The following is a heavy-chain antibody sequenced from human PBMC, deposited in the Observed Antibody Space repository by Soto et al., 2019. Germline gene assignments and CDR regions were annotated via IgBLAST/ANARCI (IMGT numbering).Heavy chain of an antibody. V-gene: IGHV3-30*18. J-gene: IGHJ4*02. CDR2: ISYDGSNK. D-gene: IGHD3-22*01. CDR3: AKGRNYYDSSPYPHYFDY. Sequence: LSLTCAASGFTFSSYGMHWVRQAPGKGLEWVAVISYDGSNKYYADSVKGRFTISRDNPKNTLYLQMNSLRAEDTAVYYCAKGRNYYDSSPYPHYFDYWGQGTLVTVSS. CDR1: GFTFSSYG.